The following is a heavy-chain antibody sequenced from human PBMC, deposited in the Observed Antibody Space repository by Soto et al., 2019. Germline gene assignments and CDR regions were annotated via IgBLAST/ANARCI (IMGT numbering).Heavy chain of an antibody. J-gene: IGHJ4*02. Sequence: QVQLQESGPGLVKPSETLSLTCTDSGGSVSSGSYYWSLIRQPPGKGLEWIGYIYYSGGTNYNPSLKSRATISLDTSKNQFYLMVSSVRAADTAVYYCAREGRYLAHVDYWGQGTLVTVSS. D-gene: IGHD2-2*02. CDR2: IYYSGGT. V-gene: IGHV4-61*01. CDR3: AREGRYLAHVDY. CDR1: GGSVSSGSYY.